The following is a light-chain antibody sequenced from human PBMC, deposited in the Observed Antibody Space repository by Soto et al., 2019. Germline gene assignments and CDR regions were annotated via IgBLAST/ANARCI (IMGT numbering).Light chain of an antibody. J-gene: IGKJ2*01. Sequence: DIQMSQSHSTLSASVGDRVTITCRASPSISSWLAWYQQKPGKAPKLLIYDASSLQSGVPSRFSGSGSGTEFTLTISSLQPDDFATYYCQQYDSYSPYTLGQGTKLEIK. CDR2: DAS. CDR1: PSISSW. CDR3: QQYDSYSPYT. V-gene: IGKV1-5*01.